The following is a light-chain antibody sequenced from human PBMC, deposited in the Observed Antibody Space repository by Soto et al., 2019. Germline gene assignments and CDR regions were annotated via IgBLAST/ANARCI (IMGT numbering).Light chain of an antibody. Sequence: DIQMTQSPSSLSASVGNRGTITCRACQNIFSSLNWYQQKPGKAPKLLIYAASSLQSGVPSRFSGSGSGTDFTLTITSLQPEDFATYYCQQSYNSPPITFGQGTRLEIK. CDR1: QNIFSS. CDR3: QQSYNSPPIT. J-gene: IGKJ5*01. V-gene: IGKV1-39*01. CDR2: AAS.